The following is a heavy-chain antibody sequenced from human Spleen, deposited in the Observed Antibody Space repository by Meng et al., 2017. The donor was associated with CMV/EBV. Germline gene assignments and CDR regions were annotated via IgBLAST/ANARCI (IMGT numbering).Heavy chain of an antibody. CDR1: GYSISSGYY. CDR3: ARDADPFDI. Sequence: GSLRLSCTVSGYSISSGYYWGWIRQPPGKGLEWIANIHNSGSTYYNPSLKSRVAISLDTSKNQFSLKLTSVTATDTAVYYCARDADPFDIWGQGTMVTVSS. J-gene: IGHJ3*02. CDR2: IHNSGST. V-gene: IGHV4-38-2*02.